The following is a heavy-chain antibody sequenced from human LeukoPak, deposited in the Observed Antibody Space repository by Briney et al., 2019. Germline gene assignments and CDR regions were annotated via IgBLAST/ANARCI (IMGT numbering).Heavy chain of an antibody. V-gene: IGHV4-59*11. Sequence: SESLSLACTVSGRSISIHYWSWIRQPPGKGLEWIGYIYHSGSTNYSPSLKSRVTTSVDTSKNQFSLKLSSVTAADTAVYYCARVVGYYDFWSGYVSPPNMDVWGKGTTVTVSS. CDR2: IYHSGST. D-gene: IGHD3-3*01. J-gene: IGHJ6*03. CDR1: GRSISIHY. CDR3: ARVVGYYDFWSGYVSPPNMDV.